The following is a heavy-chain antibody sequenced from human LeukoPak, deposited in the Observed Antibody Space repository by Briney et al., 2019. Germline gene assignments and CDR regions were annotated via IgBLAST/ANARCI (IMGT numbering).Heavy chain of an antibody. CDR1: GFTFSTYA. V-gene: IGHV3-23*01. Sequence: GGSLRLSCAASGFTFSTYAMGWVRQSPGKGLEWVSSTSNSGGVTYYADSVKGRFTMSRDNSKNTLYLQMNSLSAEDTAVYYCAKWEEQWLVRAFDIWGQGTMVTVSS. J-gene: IGHJ3*02. D-gene: IGHD6-19*01. CDR2: TSNSGGVT. CDR3: AKWEEQWLVRAFDI.